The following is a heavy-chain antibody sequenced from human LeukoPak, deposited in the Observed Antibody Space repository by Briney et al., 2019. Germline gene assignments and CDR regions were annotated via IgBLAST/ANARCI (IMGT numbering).Heavy chain of an antibody. CDR1: GFTFSSYA. CDR2: ISGSGGST. V-gene: IGHV3-23*01. J-gene: IGHJ6*02. D-gene: IGHD3-9*01. CDR3: ANAPYYGILTGYGNYYYYGMDV. Sequence: PGGSLRLSCAASGFTFSSYAMSWVRQAPGKGLEWVSAISGSGGSTYYADSVKGRFTISRDNSKNTLYLQMNSLRAEDTAVYYCANAPYYGILTGYGNYYYYGMDVWGQGTTVTVSS.